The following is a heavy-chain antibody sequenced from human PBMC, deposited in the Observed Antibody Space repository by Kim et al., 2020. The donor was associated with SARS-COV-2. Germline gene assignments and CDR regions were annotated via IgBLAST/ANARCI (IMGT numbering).Heavy chain of an antibody. V-gene: IGHV4-59*08. CDR2: IYYSGST. CDR1: GGSISSYY. J-gene: IGHJ4*02. CDR3: ARHIPRFYGGSHFDY. Sequence: SETLSLTCTVSGGSISSYYWSWIRQPPGKGLEWIGYIYYSGSTNYNPSLKSRVTISVDTSKNQFSLKMSSVTAADTAVYYCARHIPRFYGGSHFDYWGQGTLVTVSS. D-gene: IGHD2-15*01.